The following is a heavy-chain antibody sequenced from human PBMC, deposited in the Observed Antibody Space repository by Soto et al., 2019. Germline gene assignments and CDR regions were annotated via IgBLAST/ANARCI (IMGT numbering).Heavy chain of an antibody. CDR2: INPSGGST. CDR1: GYTFTSYY. D-gene: IGHD5-12*01. Sequence: ASVNVSCKASGYTFTSYYMHWVRQAPGQGLEWMGIINPSGGSTSYAQKFQGRVTMTRDTSTSTVYMELSSLRSEDTAVYYCAVSRDGYRGVAYYFECWGKGTLVIVSS. V-gene: IGHV1-46*01. J-gene: IGHJ4*02. CDR3: AVSRDGYRGVAYYFEC.